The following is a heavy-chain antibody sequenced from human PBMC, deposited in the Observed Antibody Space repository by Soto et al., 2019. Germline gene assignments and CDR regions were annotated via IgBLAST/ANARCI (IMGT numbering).Heavy chain of an antibody. CDR2: ISYDGSNK. CDR1: GFTFSSYG. V-gene: IGHV3-30*18. CDR3: AKDQGGYYYYGMDV. J-gene: IGHJ6*02. Sequence: QVQLVESGGGVVQPGRSLRLSCAASGFTFSSYGMHWVRQAPGKGLEWVAVISYDGSNKYYADSVEGRFTISRDNSKNTLYLQMNSLRAEDTAVYYCAKDQGGYYYYGMDVWGQGTTVTVSS. D-gene: IGHD1-26*01.